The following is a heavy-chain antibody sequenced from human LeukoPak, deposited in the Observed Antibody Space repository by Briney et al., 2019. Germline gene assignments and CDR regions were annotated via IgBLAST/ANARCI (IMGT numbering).Heavy chain of an antibody. V-gene: IGHV1-18*01. Sequence: GASVKVSCKASGYTFTSYGISWVRQVPGQGLEWMGWISAYNGNTNYAQKLQGRVTMTTDKSTSTAYMELSSLRSEDTAVYYCASAGQRGVIRHYYYYYYMDVWGKGTTVTVSS. CDR2: ISAYNGNT. D-gene: IGHD3-10*01. J-gene: IGHJ6*03. CDR3: ASAGQRGVIRHYYYYYYMDV. CDR1: GYTFTSYG.